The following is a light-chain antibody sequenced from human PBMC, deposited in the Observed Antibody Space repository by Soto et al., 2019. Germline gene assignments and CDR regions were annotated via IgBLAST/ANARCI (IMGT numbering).Light chain of an antibody. CDR2: RAS. CDR3: QQYGSRSRYT. CDR1: QSVSNNY. V-gene: IGKV3-20*01. Sequence: ELVLTQSPGTLSLSPGARATLSCRASQSVSNNYVAWYQHKPGQAPRLLIYRASSRATGSPDRFSGSGSGTDFTLTISRLETEDFAVYYCQQYGSRSRYTFGQGTKLESK. J-gene: IGKJ2*01.